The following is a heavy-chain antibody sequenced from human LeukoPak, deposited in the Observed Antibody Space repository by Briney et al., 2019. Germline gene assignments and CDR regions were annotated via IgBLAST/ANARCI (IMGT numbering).Heavy chain of an antibody. CDR3: ARQAAVAGFSPSGYYFDY. J-gene: IGHJ4*02. V-gene: IGHV1-18*04. D-gene: IGHD6-19*01. CDR1: GYTFTGYY. Sequence: ASVKVSCTASGYTFTGYYMHWVRQAPGQGLEWMGWISAYNGNTNYAQKIQGRFTVTAATSTSTAYMELRSLRSDDTAVYYCARQAAVAGFSPSGYYFDYWGQGTLVTVSS. CDR2: ISAYNGNT.